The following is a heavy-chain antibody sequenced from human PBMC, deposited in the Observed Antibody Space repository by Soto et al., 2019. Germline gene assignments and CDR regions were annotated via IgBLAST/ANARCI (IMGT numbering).Heavy chain of an antibody. Sequence: GESLKISCKGSGYSFTSYWISWVRQMPGKGLEWMGRIDPSDSYTNYSPSFQGHVTISADKSISTAYLQWSSLKASDTAMYYCARHGAAGNDYYYYGMDVWGQGTTVTVSS. V-gene: IGHV5-10-1*01. D-gene: IGHD6-13*01. CDR1: GYSFTSYW. J-gene: IGHJ6*02. CDR3: ARHGAAGNDYYYYGMDV. CDR2: IDPSDSYT.